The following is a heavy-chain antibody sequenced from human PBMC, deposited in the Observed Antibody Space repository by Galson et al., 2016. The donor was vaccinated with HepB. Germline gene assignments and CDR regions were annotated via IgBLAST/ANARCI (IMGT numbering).Heavy chain of an antibody. Sequence: LRLSCAGSGLSYSDYSINWVRQAPGKGLEWISYLSSTSTLIYYADSVKGRFTVSRDNAKNSLYLQMNSLRAEDTALYYCARDRHGYTYYGTLGIGYFDLWGRGTLVTVSS. CDR3: ARDRHGYTYYGTLGIGYFDL. V-gene: IGHV3-48*01. D-gene: IGHD5-12*01. CDR2: LSSTSTLI. J-gene: IGHJ2*01. CDR1: GLSYSDYS.